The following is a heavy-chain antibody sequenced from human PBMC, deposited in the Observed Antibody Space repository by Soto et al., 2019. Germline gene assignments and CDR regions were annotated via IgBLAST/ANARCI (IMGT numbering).Heavy chain of an antibody. CDR1: GFSLTTAGVG. CDR2: LYWDDDK. CDR3: AHSKTSGMRYYFDY. J-gene: IGHJ4*02. V-gene: IGHV2-5*02. Sequence: QITLKESGPTLVKPTQTPTLTCSFSGFSLTTAGVGVGWIRQPPGKALEWLTLLYWDDDKIYSPSLKRRLTITRDTSKSQVVLRLTNLDPVDTATYYCAHSKTSGMRYYFDYWGQGTLVTVSS.